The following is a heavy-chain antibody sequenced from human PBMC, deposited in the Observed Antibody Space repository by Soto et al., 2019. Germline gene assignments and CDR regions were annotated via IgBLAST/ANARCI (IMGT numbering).Heavy chain of an antibody. CDR2: ISYDGSLQ. V-gene: IGHV3-30*03. D-gene: IGHD5-18*01. CDR3: VSDRGYGHASVPYT. CDR1: GFAFSRYG. J-gene: IGHJ5*02. Sequence: QAQLVESGGGVVQPGRSLRLSCAASGFAFSRYGMHWVRQAPGMGLEWVAVISYDGSLQHYADSVKGRFTISRDNSKNMVLLQISGLRSEDTAVYYCVSDRGYGHASVPYTWGQGTLVSVSS.